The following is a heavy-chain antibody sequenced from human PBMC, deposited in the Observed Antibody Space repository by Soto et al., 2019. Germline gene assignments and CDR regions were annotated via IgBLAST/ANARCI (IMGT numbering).Heavy chain of an antibody. Sequence: GESLKISCKGVGYKFGSAWIGWVRQMPGKGLEWMGIIKPGTSDIRSSPSCRGHVTISADEAVSTAYLQWSSLKASDTAMYYCARQLSHICDYWGQGTLVTVAS. J-gene: IGHJ4*02. CDR1: GYKFGSAW. V-gene: IGHV5-51*01. D-gene: IGHD3-3*02. CDR3: ARQLSHICDY. CDR2: IKPGTSDI.